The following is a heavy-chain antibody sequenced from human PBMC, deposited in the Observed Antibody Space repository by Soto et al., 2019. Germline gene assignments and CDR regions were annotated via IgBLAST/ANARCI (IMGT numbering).Heavy chain of an antibody. D-gene: IGHD5-18*01. Sequence: QVQLQESGPGLVKPSETLSLTCTVSGGSVSSGSYYWSWIRQPPGKGLEWIGYIYYSGSTNYNPSLKSRVTISVDTSKNQFSLKLSSVTAADTAVYYCARGDTAMVRGYYFDYWGQGTLVTVSS. CDR2: IYYSGST. J-gene: IGHJ4*02. CDR1: GGSVSSGSYY. V-gene: IGHV4-61*01. CDR3: ARGDTAMVRGYYFDY.